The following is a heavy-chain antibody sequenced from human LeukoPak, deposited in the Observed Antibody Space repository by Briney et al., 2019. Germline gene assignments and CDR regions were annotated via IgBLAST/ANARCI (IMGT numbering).Heavy chain of an antibody. CDR1: GFTFSSYW. CDR2: IKQDGSEK. J-gene: IGHJ3*02. V-gene: IGHV3-7*01. Sequence: GGSLRLSCAASGFTFSSYWMSWVRQAPGKGLEWVANIKQDGSEKYYVDSVKGRVTISRDNAMNFLYLQLNSLRVDDTAVYYCARDSASCRGCAFDIWGQGTVVTVSS. D-gene: IGHD2-2*01. CDR3: ARDSASCRGCAFDI.